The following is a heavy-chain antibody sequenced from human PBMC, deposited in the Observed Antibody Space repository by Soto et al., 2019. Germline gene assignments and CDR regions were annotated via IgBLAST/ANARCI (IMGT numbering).Heavy chain of an antibody. V-gene: IGHV3-30-3*01. CDR2: ISYDGSNK. J-gene: IGHJ4*02. CDR3: ARDVLYRTTGVCYQFDY. CDR1: GFTFSSYA. D-gene: IGHD2-8*01. Sequence: QVQLVESGGGVVQPGRSLRLSCAASGFTFSSYAMHWVRQAPGKGLEWVAVISYDGSNKYYADSVKGRFTISRDNSKNTLYLQMNSLRAEDTAVYYCARDVLYRTTGVCYQFDYWGQGTLVTVSS.